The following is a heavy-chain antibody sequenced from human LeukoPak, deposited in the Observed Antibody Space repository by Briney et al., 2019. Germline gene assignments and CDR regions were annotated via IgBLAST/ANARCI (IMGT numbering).Heavy chain of an antibody. D-gene: IGHD1-1*01. V-gene: IGHV3-74*01. CDR2: INTDGSST. Sequence: PGGSLRLSCAASGSTFSNHWMNWVRQAPGKGLVWVSRINTDGSSTTYADSVKGRFTISRDNAKNTLYLQMNSLKNEDTAVYYCTKDRVWNSFDSWGQGTLVTVSS. CDR3: TKDRVWNSFDS. J-gene: IGHJ4*02. CDR1: GSTFSNHW.